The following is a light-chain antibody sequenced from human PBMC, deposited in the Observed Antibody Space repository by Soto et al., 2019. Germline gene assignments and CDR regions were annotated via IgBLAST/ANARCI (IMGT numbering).Light chain of an antibody. CDR3: QQYHNWWA. J-gene: IGKJ1*01. V-gene: IGKV3-15*01. Sequence: EIVMTQSPATLSVSPGERATLSCRASQSISSNLAWYQQKPGQAPRLLIYDTSTRATNIPPRFSGSGSGTEFTLTISSLQSEDFAVYYCQQYHNWWAFGQGTKVDI. CDR1: QSISSN. CDR2: DTS.